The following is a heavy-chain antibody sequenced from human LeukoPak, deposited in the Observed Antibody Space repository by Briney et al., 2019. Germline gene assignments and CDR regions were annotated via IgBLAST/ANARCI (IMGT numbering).Heavy chain of an antibody. CDR1: GGSISSYY. CDR3: ARLGMTTVTTSPLFDY. D-gene: IGHD4-17*01. Sequence: PSETLSLTCTVSGGSISSYYWSWIRQPPGKGLEWIGYIYYSGSTNYNPSLKSRVTISVDTSKNQFSLKLSSVTAAATAVYYCARLGMTTVTTSPLFDYWGQGTLVTVSS. CDR2: IYYSGST. J-gene: IGHJ4*02. V-gene: IGHV4-59*08.